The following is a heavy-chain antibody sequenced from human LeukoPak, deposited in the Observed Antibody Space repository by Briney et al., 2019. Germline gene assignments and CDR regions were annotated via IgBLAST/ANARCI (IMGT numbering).Heavy chain of an antibody. CDR1: GGTFSSYA. V-gene: IGHV1-69*04. Sequence: SVKVSCKASGGTFSSYAISWVRQAPGQGLEWMGRIIPILGIANYAQKFQGRVTITADKSTSTAYMELSSVRSEDTAVYYCARDPGRYYYYGMDVWGQGTTVTVSS. CDR2: IIPILGIA. CDR3: ARDPGRYYYYGMDV. J-gene: IGHJ6*02.